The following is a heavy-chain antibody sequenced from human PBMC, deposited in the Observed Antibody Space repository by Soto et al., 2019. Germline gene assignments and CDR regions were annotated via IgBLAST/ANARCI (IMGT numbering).Heavy chain of an antibody. CDR3: AKDQASGQGSFDS. Sequence: VKLVESGGGVVQPGGPPKLSGAASGFPLIIFGMHWVRQAPDRGLEWVALISYDGSNQYYADSVKGRFTISRDNSKNTLFLQMNSLRADDTAVYYCAKDQASGQGSFDSWGQGTLVTVSS. CDR1: GFPLIIFG. CDR2: ISYDGSNQ. J-gene: IGHJ4*02. V-gene: IGHV3-30*18.